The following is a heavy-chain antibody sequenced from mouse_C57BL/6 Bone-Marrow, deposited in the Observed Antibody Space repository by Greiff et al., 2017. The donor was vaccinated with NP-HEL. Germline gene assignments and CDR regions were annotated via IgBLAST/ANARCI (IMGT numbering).Heavy chain of an antibody. CDR2: IFPGSGSP. Sequence: VKLVESGPELVPPGASVKLSCKASGYTFTDYYINWVKQRPGQGLAWIGWIFPGSGSPSYNETFTGKATLTVDKSSSTAYMLLSSLTSEDSAVYFCAALRFWYFDVWGTGTTVTVSS. J-gene: IGHJ1*03. D-gene: IGHD1-1*01. CDR3: AALRFWYFDV. CDR1: GYTFTDYY. V-gene: IGHV1-75*01.